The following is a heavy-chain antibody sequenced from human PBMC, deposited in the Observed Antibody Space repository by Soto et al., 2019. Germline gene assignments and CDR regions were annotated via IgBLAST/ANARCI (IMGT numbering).Heavy chain of an antibody. V-gene: IGHV5-51*01. J-gene: IGHJ6*04. D-gene: IGHD6-13*01. Sequence: GESLKISCKGSGYSFTSYWIGWVRQMPGKGLEWMGIIYPGDSDTRYSPSFQGQVTISADKSISTAYLQWSSLKASDTAMYYCERRGRLEAAADPYYYYGMDVWGKGTTVTVSS. CDR3: ERRGRLEAAADPYYYYGMDV. CDR2: IYPGDSDT. CDR1: GYSFTSYW.